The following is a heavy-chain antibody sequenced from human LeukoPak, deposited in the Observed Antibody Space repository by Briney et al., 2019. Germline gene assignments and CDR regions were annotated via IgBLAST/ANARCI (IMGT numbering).Heavy chain of an antibody. CDR2: INPNSGAT. CDR1: GYMFNAYY. D-gene: IGHD2-2*01. Sequence: ASVKVSCKASGYMFNAYYMHWVRQAPGQGLEWMGRINPNSGATNYAQKFQGRVTMTRDTSINTAYMDLSRLRSDDTAVFYCARIVPTLDAFDIWGQGTMVTVSS. CDR3: ARIVPTLDAFDI. V-gene: IGHV1-2*06. J-gene: IGHJ3*02.